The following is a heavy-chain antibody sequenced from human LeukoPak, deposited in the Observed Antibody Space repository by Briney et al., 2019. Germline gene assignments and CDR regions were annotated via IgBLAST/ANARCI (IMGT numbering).Heavy chain of an antibody. D-gene: IGHD4-11*01. V-gene: IGHV4-59*01. J-gene: IGHJ5*02. Sequence: PSETLSLTCTVSGGSISSYYWRWIRQPPGKGLEWIGYIYYSGSTNYNPSLKSRVTISVDTSKNQFSLKLSSVTAADTAVYYCARAGLTVKGGNWFDPWGQGTLVTVSS. CDR1: GGSISSYY. CDR3: ARAGLTVKGGNWFDP. CDR2: IYYSGST.